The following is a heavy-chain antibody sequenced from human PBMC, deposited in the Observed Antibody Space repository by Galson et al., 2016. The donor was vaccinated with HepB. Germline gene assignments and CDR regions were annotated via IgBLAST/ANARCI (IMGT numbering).Heavy chain of an antibody. CDR3: ARGDSSGYWYHYNSMDV. V-gene: IGHV3-33*01. J-gene: IGHJ6*03. CDR1: GFSLSNHA. CDR2: IFDDGSDE. Sequence: SLRLSCASSGFSLSNHAMHWVRQAPGKGLEWVGIIFDDGSDEYYADSVKGRFTFSRDNSKNTLFLQMNSLRADDTAVYYCARGDSSGYWYHYNSMDVWGKWPTVSVSS. D-gene: IGHD3-22*01.